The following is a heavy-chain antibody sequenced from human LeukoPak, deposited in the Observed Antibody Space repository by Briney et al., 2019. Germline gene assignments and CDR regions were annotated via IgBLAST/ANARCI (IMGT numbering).Heavy chain of an antibody. CDR2: INHSGST. V-gene: IGHV4-34*01. J-gene: IGHJ6*02. CDR3: ARDQGDSNPPMYYYYYGMDV. D-gene: IGHD4-11*01. Sequence: PSETLSLTCAVYGGSFSGYYWSWLRQPPGKGLEWIGEINHSGSTNYDPSLKSRVTISVDTSMNQFSLKLSSVTVADTAVYYCARDQGDSNPPMYYYYYGMDVWGQGTTVTVSS. CDR1: GGSFSGYY.